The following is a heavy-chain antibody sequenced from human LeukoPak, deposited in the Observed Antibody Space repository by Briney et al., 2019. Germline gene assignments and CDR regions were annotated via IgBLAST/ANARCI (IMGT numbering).Heavy chain of an antibody. D-gene: IGHD2-15*01. CDR1: GYTFTSYC. Sequence: ASVKVSCKASGYTFTSYCMHWVRQAPGQGLEWMGIINPSGGSTSYAQKFQGRVTMTRDTSTSTVYMELSSLRSEDTAVYYCARVFLSRYCSGGSCPFDYWGQGTLVTVSS. CDR3: ARVFLSRYCSGGSCPFDY. J-gene: IGHJ4*02. CDR2: INPSGGST. V-gene: IGHV1-46*01.